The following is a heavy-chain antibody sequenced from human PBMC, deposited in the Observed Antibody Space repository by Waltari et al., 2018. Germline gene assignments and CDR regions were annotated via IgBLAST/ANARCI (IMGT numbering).Heavy chain of an antibody. CDR2: YDPEDGEI. Sequence: QFQLVQSGAEVKKPGASVKVSCKASGYTLSELSIHWVRQAPERGLEWMGGYDPEDGEITYAQKFQVRVTRTEDSSTDTAYMELRSLRAEDMAVYDCTHQRGSGWDPWACQHWGQGTLVIVSS. CDR3: THQRGSGWDPWACQH. V-gene: IGHV1-24*01. J-gene: IGHJ1*01. D-gene: IGHD6-19*01. CDR1: GYTLSELS.